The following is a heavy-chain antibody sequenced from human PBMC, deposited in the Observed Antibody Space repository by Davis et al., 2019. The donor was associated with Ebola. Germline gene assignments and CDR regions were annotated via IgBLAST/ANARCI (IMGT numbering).Heavy chain of an antibody. CDR2: MYPGGSQI. D-gene: IGHD3-10*02. CDR1: GYSFTSYW. V-gene: IGHV5-51*01. CDR3: ATQHLMSLDF. J-gene: IGHJ4*02. Sequence: GESLKISCKSSGYSFTSYWIGWVRQMSGKGLEWMAIMYPGGSQITYSPSFQGQVTISADKSISTAYLQWSSLKASDTAMYYCATQHLMSLDFWGRGTLVTVSS.